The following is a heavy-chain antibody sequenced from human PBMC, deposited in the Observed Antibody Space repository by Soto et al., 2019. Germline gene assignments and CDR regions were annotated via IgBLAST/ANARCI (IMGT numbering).Heavy chain of an antibody. Sequence: QVRLVQSGAEVKKPGSSVKVSCEASGGTFSSYAVTWVRQAPGQGLEWMGGIIPIVTTPNYAQKLQGRLTISADKSTSTSYMDLRSLRSEDTGAYDCARVGDNVWSRYQDCGRDVWGQGTTVIVSS. CDR1: GGTFSSYA. CDR2: IIPIVTTP. D-gene: IGHD3-3*01. V-gene: IGHV1-69*06. CDR3: ARVGDNVWSRYQDCGRDV. J-gene: IGHJ6*02.